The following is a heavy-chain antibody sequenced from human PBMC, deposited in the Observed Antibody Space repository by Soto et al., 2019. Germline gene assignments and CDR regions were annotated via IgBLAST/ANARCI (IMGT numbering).Heavy chain of an antibody. D-gene: IGHD2-15*01. V-gene: IGHV4-31*03. CDR2: ISYSGST. CDR1: GGSISSGGYY. J-gene: IGHJ4*02. Sequence: SETLSLTCTVSGGSISSGGYYWSWIRQHPGTGLEWIGHISYSGSTYADSVKGRFTISRDNAKNSLYLQMNSLRAEDTALYYCAREGFPYYFDYWGQGTLVTVSS. CDR3: AREGFPYYFDY.